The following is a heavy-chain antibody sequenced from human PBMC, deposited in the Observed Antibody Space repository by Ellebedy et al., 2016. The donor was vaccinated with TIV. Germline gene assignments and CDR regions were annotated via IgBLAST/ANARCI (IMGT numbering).Heavy chain of an antibody. CDR3: ARGGNKLFDS. J-gene: IGHJ4*02. Sequence: GSLRLSCAVSGGSVTSDNWWNWVRPPPGKGLEWIGEIYHTGSTNWNPSLTRRVTFSLDKSKNHFSLKLISVTAADTAVYYCARGGNKLFDSWGQGTLVTVSS. D-gene: IGHD1-26*01. CDR2: IYHTGST. CDR1: GGSVTSDNW. V-gene: IGHV4-4*02.